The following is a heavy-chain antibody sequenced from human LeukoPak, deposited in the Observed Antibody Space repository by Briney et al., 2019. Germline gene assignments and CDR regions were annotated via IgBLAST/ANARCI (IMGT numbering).Heavy chain of an antibody. CDR2: IIPIFGTA. J-gene: IGHJ4*02. CDR1: GGTFSSYA. CDR3: ARSLYSSSWYYFDY. V-gene: IGHV1-69*05. D-gene: IGHD6-13*01. Sequence: SVKVSCKASGGTFSSYAISWVRQAPGQWLEWMGGIIPIFGTANYAQKFQGRVTITTDESTSTAYMELSSLRSEDTAVYYCARSLYSSSWYYFDYWGQGTLVTVSS.